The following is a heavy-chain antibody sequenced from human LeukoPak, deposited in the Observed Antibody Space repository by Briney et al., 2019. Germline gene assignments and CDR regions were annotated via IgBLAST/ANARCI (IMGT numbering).Heavy chain of an antibody. CDR3: AREHDSSTSCYNY. CDR1: GYTFTSYG. Sequence: GASVKVSCKASGYTFTSYGISWVRQAPGQGLEWMGWISAYNGNTNYAQKLQGRVTMTRDTSTSTVYMELSSLRSEDTAVYYCAREHDSSTSCYNYWGQGTLVTVSS. D-gene: IGHD2-2*02. CDR2: ISAYNGNT. V-gene: IGHV1-18*01. J-gene: IGHJ4*02.